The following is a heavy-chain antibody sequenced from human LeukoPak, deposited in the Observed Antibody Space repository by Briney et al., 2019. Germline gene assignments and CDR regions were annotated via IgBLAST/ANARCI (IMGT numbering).Heavy chain of an antibody. CDR2: IYYSGST. D-gene: IGHD3-22*01. CDR3: ARRKSSGYYSYYFDY. Sequence: PSETLSLTCTVSGGSISSYYWSWIRQPPGKGLEWIGYIYYSGSTNYNPSLKSRVTISADTSKNQFSLKLSSVTAADTAVYYCARRKSSGYYSYYFDYWGQGTLVTVSS. CDR1: GGSISSYY. V-gene: IGHV4-59*08. J-gene: IGHJ4*02.